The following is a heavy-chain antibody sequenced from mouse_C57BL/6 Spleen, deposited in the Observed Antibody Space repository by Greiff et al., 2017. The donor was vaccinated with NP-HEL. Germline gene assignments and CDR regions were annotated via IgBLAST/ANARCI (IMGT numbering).Heavy chain of an antibody. CDR1: GYTFTSYW. CDR2: INPSNGGT. V-gene: IGHV1-53*01. J-gene: IGHJ3*01. Sequence: QVQLQQPGTELVKPGASVKLSCKASGYTFTSYWMHWVKQRPGQGLEWIGNINPSNGGTNYNEKFKSKATLTVDKSSSTAYMQLSSLTSEDSAVEYCARPDGYYGAWFDDWGQGTLVTVSA. CDR3: ARPDGYYGAWFDD. D-gene: IGHD2-3*01.